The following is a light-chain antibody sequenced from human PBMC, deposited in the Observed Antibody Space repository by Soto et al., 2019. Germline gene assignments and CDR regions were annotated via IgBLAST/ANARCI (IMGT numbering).Light chain of an antibody. V-gene: IGKV1-5*01. CDR3: QHRV. CDR1: QEISTW. CDR2: DAS. Sequence: DIQMTQSPSTRSASVGDSVTITCRASQEISTWLAWYQQRPGKAPHLLIYDASRLASGLPSRFRGSGSGTEYSLTVSSLQPDDFAPDYGQHRVVGPGTKVDIK. J-gene: IGKJ3*01.